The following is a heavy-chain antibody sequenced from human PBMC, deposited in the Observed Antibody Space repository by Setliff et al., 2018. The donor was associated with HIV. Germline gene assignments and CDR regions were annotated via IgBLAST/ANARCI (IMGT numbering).Heavy chain of an antibody. D-gene: IGHD1-26*01. J-gene: IGHJ5*02. CDR1: GGSISSGGYY. V-gene: IGHV4-31*03. CDR2: IYYSGST. CDR3: ARGELLNNWLDP. Sequence: PSETLSLTCTVSGGSISSGGYYWGWIRQHPGKGLEWIGYIYYSGSTYYNPSLKSRVTISVDTSKNQFSLKLSSVTAADTAVYYCARGELLNNWLDPWGQGTLVTVSS.